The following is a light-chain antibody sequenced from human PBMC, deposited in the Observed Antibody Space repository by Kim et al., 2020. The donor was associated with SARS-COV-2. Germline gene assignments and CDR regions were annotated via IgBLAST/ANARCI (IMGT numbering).Light chain of an antibody. V-gene: IGKV3-20*01. J-gene: IGKJ2*01. CDR2: GAS. Sequence: EIVLTQSPGTLSLSPGERSTLSCRASQSVSSSYLAWYQQKPGQAPRLLIYGASSRATGIPDRFSGSGSGTDFTLTISRLEPEDFALYYCQQYGSSPPKYTFGQGTKLEI. CDR3: QQYGSSPPKYT. CDR1: QSVSSSY.